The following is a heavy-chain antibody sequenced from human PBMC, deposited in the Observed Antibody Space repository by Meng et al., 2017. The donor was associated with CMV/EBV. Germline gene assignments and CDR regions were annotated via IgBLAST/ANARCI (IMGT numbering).Heavy chain of an antibody. CDR2: ISTYDGDT. CDR1: GYTFTSYG. V-gene: IGHV1-18*01. CDR3: ARDSFTTIGVVPIDY. D-gene: IGHD3-3*01. Sequence: ASVKVSCKTSGYTFTSYGITWVRQAPGEGLEWMGWISTYDGDTNYAQKFQGRVTMTKDTSTTTAYMELRRLTSDDTAVYYCARDSFTTIGVVPIDYWGQGTLVTSPQ. J-gene: IGHJ4*02.